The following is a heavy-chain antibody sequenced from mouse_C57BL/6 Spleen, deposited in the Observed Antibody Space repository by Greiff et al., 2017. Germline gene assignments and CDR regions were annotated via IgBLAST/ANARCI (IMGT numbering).Heavy chain of an antibody. CDR2: IDPSDSYT. J-gene: IGHJ1*03. Sequence: QVQLQQSGAELVRPGTSVKLSCKASGYTFTSYWMHWVKQRPGQGLEWIGVIDPSDSYTNYNQKFKGKATLTVDTSSSTAYMQLSSLTSEDSAVYYCAREDYYGSSYRYFDVWGTGTTVTVSS. D-gene: IGHD1-1*01. CDR1: GYTFTSYW. V-gene: IGHV1-59*01. CDR3: AREDYYGSSYRYFDV.